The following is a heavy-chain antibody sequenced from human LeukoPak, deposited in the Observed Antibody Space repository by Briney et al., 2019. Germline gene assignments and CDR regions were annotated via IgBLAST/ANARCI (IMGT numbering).Heavy chain of an antibody. CDR3: ARARRDGYNLRGFVDY. CDR1: GGSFSGYY. Sequence: SETLSLTCAVYGGSFSGYYWSWIRQPPGKGLEWIGEINHSGSTNCNPSLKSRVTISVDTSKNQFSLKLSSVTAADTAVYYCARARRDGYNLRGFVDYWGQGTLVTVSS. J-gene: IGHJ4*02. D-gene: IGHD5-24*01. V-gene: IGHV4-34*01. CDR2: INHSGST.